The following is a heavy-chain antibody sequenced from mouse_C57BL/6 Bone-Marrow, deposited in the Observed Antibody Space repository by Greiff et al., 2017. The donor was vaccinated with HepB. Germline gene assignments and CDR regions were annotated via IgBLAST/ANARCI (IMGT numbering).Heavy chain of an antibody. V-gene: IGHV5-4*01. J-gene: IGHJ4*01. D-gene: IGHD1-1*01. CDR3: ARDFYYYGSRPYAMDY. CDR2: ISDGGSCT. Sequence: EVKLVESGGGLVKPGGSLKLSCAASGFTFSSYAMSWVRQTPEKRLEWVATISDGGSCTYYPDNVKGRFTISRDNAKNNLYLQMSHLKSEDTAMYYCARDFYYYGSRPYAMDYWGQGTSVTVSS. CDR1: GFTFSSYA.